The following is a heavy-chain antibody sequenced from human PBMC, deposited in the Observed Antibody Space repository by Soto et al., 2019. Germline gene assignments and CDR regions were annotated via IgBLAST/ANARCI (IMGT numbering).Heavy chain of an antibody. J-gene: IGHJ4*02. CDR3: AAVMGSDYDYVWGSLSFDH. V-gene: IGHV3-23*01. Sequence: VQLLQSGGGLVQPGGSLRLSCEASGFIFATTAMGWVRQAPGKGLEWVSTISGSGVRTYYADSVKGRFTISRGNSKNTRFLQMNRLRADDTAVYFCAAVMGSDYDYVWGSLSFDHWGQGALVTVST. CDR2: ISGSGVRT. CDR1: GFIFATTA. D-gene: IGHD3-16*01.